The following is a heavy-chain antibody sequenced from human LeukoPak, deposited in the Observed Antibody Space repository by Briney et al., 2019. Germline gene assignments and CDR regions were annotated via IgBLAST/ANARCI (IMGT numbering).Heavy chain of an antibody. Sequence: SETLSLTCTVSGYSISSGYYWGWIRQPPGKGLEWIGSIYHSGSTYYNPSLKSRVTISGDTSKNQFSLNLNSVTATDTAVYYCARDCSSTTCYTRSFDPWGQGTLVTVSS. J-gene: IGHJ5*02. CDR1: GYSISSGYY. CDR3: ARDCSSTTCYTRSFDP. V-gene: IGHV4-38-2*02. D-gene: IGHD2-2*02. CDR2: IYHSGST.